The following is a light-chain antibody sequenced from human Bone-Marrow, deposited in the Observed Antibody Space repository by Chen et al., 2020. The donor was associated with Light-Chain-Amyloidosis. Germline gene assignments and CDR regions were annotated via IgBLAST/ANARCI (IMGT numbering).Light chain of an antibody. CDR2: DDS. CDR3: QVWDRSSDRPL. J-gene: IGLJ3*02. V-gene: IGLV3-21*03. CDR1: NIGSTI. Sequence: SYVLTQPSSVLVVPGKTATIACGGNNIGSTIVHWYQQTPGQAPLLVVYDDSDRPSGIPERGSGSNSGNTATLTISRVEAGDEADYYCQVWDRSSDRPLFGGGTELTVL.